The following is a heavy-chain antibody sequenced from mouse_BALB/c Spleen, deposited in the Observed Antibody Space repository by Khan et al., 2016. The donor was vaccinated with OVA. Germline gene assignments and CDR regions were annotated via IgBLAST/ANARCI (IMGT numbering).Heavy chain of an antibody. J-gene: IGHJ2*01. CDR2: INPTSGYT. CDR3: ARDRIDY. Sequence: VQLQQSGAELAKPGASVKMSCTASGYTFTSYWMHWIKQRPGQGLEWIGYINPTSGYTDYNQKCKDKATLTADKSSSTAYMQLSSLTSDDSAVYYCARDRIDYWGQGTALTVSS. V-gene: IGHV1-7*01. CDR1: GYTFTSYW.